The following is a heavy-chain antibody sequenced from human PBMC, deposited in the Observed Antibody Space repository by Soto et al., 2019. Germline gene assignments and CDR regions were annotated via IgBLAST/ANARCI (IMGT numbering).Heavy chain of an antibody. CDR3: AKSYDLWSPYLSFGDQRDP. D-gene: IGHD3-3*01. CDR1: GFIFGSYA. CDR2: LSTDGSTP. V-gene: IGHV3-30*16. J-gene: IGHJ5*02. Sequence: PGESLKISCAASGFIFGSYAMNWVRQVPGKGPEWVAVLSTDGSTPYYADSVRGRFTISRDNSKSTLFLQMNGLRPEDTAIYFCAKSYDLWSPYLSFGDQRDPWGQGTLVTVSS.